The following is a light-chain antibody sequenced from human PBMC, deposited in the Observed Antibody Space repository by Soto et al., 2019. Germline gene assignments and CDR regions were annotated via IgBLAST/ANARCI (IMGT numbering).Light chain of an antibody. CDR1: QSLSSSY. Sequence: EIALTQSPGTLSLSPGERATLSCRASQSLSSSYLAXXXXXXXQXXXVLXYGXSSRATGIPDRFSGSGSGTDFTLTISRLEPEDFAVYYCQQYGNSRTFGQGTKVDIK. V-gene: IGKV3-20*01. CDR2: GXS. J-gene: IGKJ1*01. CDR3: QQYGNSRT.